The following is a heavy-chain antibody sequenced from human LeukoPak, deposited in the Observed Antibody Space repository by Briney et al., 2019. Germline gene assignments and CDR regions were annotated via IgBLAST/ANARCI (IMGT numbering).Heavy chain of an antibody. J-gene: IGHJ4*02. CDR2: FSSDGSST. CDR1: GFTFSSYW. V-gene: IGHV3-74*01. CDR3: ARDWSLGY. D-gene: IGHD6-13*01. Sequence: PGRSLRLSCAASGFTFSSYWMHSVRQAPGNGLVSVSRFSSDGSSTNYADSDSGKGRFTISRDNAKNTLYLQMNSLRAEDTAVYYCARDWSLGYWGQGTLVTVSS.